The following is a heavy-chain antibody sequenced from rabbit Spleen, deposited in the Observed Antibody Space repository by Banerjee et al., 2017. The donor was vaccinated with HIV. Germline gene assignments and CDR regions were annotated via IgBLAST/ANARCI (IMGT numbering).Heavy chain of an antibody. CDR3: ARDLVAVIGWNFNL. J-gene: IGHJ4*01. D-gene: IGHD1-1*01. CDR1: GFSFSNKAV. CDR2: INTYTGKA. Sequence: QEQLVESGGGLVKPGGTLTLTCTASGFSFSNKAVMCWVRQAPGKGLQWIACINTYTGKAVYATWANGRFTISRTSSTTVTLQMTSLTAADTATYFCARDLVAVIGWNFNLWGQGTLVTVS. V-gene: IGHV1S45*01.